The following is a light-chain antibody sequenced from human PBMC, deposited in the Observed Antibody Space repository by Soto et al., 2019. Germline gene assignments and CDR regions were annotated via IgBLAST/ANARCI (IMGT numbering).Light chain of an antibody. Sequence: EIVMTQSPATLSVSPGERATLSCRASQSVSSSYLAWYQQKPGQAPRLLIYGASSRATGIPDRFSGSGSGTYFTLTISILEPEDFAVYYCQQDGSSPLPFGGGPTVEIQ. V-gene: IGKV3-20*01. CDR2: GAS. J-gene: IGKJ4*01. CDR3: QQDGSSPLP. CDR1: QSVSSSY.